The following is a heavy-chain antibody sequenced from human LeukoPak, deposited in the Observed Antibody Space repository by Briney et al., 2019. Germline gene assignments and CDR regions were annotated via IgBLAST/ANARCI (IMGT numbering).Heavy chain of an antibody. D-gene: IGHD2-15*01. CDR3: ARSPQDCSGGSCYSPFFDY. CDR2: IYHSGST. Sequence: PSETLSLTCAVSGGSISSSNWWSWVLQPPGKGLEWIVEIYHSGSTNYNPSLKSRVTISVDKSKNQFSLKLSSVTAADTAVYYCARSPQDCSGGSCYSPFFDYWGQGTLVTVSS. J-gene: IGHJ4*02. V-gene: IGHV4-4*02. CDR1: GGSISSSNW.